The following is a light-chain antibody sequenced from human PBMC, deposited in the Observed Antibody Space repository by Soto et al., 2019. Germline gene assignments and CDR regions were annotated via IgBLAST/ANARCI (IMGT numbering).Light chain of an antibody. CDR3: SSYTSSSTVV. J-gene: IGLJ2*01. CDR1: SDVGGYNF. Sequence: QSALTQPASVSGSPGQSITISCTGTSDVGGYNFVSWYQQHPGRAPQLMIYDVSDRPSGVSNRFSGSRSGNTASLTISGLQTEDEADYYCSSYTSSSTVVFGGGTKVTVL. CDR2: DVS. V-gene: IGLV2-14*01.